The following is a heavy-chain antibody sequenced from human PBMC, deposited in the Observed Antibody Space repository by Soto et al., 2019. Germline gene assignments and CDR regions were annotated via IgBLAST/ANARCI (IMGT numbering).Heavy chain of an antibody. J-gene: IGHJ4*02. CDR3: AQIVVAGLGYYFDY. V-gene: IGHV2-5*02. CDR2: IYWDDDK. D-gene: IGHD6-19*01. Sequence: QITLKESGPTLVKPTQTLTLTCTFSGFSLSSTRMAVGWIRQPPGKALEWLALIYWDDDKRYSPFLKSRLTITTDTSKNQLVLTMSNMDPVDTARYYCAQIVVAGLGYYFDYWGQGTLVTVSS. CDR1: GFSLSSTRMA.